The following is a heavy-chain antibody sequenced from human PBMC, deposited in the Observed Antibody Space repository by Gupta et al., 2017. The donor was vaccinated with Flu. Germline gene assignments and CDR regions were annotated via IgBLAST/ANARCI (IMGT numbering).Heavy chain of an antibody. CDR2: IYSDGST. V-gene: IGHV3-53*01. Sequence: MSWVRQAPGKGLEWVSVIYSDGSTRYADSVKGRFTISRDNSNNTLFLQMNSLRAEDTAVYYCARDSNRGHPFDYWGQGSLVTVSS. D-gene: IGHD1-14*01. J-gene: IGHJ4*02. CDR3: ARDSNRGHPFDY.